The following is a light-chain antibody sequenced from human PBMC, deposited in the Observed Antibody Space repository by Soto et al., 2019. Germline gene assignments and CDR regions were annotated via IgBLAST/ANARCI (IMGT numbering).Light chain of an antibody. CDR2: GAS. CDR3: QLFVKSRYT. CDR1: QTVGNSY. J-gene: IGKJ2*01. V-gene: IGKV3-20*01. Sequence: DIVLTQSPGTLSLSPGDTANLSCRASQTVGNSYLAWYQQKPGQAPTLLIYGASSRATGLPDRFSGSGSGTDFTLTISRLEPEDFAAYYCQLFVKSRYTFGQGTKLEIK.